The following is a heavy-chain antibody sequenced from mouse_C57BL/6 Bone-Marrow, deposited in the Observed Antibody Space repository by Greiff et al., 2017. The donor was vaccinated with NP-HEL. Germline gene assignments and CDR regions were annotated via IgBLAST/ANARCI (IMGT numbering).Heavy chain of an antibody. CDR1: GYTFTSYW. D-gene: IGHD2-5*01. CDR3: ARDSNYVYYFDY. CDR2: IDPSDSYT. V-gene: IGHV1-59*01. Sequence: QVQLQQPGAELVRPGTSVKLSCKASGYTFTSYWMHWVKQRPGQGLEWIGVIDPSDSYTNYNQKFKGKATLTVDTSSSTAYMQLSSLTSEDSAVYYCARDSNYVYYFDYWGQGTTLTVSS. J-gene: IGHJ2*01.